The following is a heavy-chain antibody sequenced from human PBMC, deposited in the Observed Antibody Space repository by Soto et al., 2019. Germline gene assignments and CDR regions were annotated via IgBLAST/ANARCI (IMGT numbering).Heavy chain of an antibody. D-gene: IGHD6-19*01. Sequence: GVCWIRQPPGKALEWLGFIYWNDDKRYSPSLKSRLTITKDTSKNQVVLTMTNMDPVDTATYYCAKSGSSGWYGWFDPWGQGTLVTVFS. CDR1: G. CDR2: IYWNDDK. V-gene: IGHV2-5*01. CDR3: AKSGSSGWYGWFDP. J-gene: IGHJ5*02.